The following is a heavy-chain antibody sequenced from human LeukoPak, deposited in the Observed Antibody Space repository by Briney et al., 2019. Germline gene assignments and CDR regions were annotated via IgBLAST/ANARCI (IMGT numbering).Heavy chain of an antibody. CDR3: AKALVERAVAAKERGFDY. V-gene: IGHV3-30*02. Sequence: PGGSLRLSCAAYGFTFSSYAMHWVRQAPGKGLEWVAFIRYDGSNKYYADSVKGRFTISRDNSKNTLYLQMNSLRAEDTAVYYCAKALVERAVAAKERGFDYWGQGNLVTVSS. D-gene: IGHD6-19*01. J-gene: IGHJ4*02. CDR1: GFTFSSYA. CDR2: IRYDGSNK.